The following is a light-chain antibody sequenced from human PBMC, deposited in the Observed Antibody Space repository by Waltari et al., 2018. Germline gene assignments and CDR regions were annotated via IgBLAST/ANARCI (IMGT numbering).Light chain of an antibody. CDR3: QQSFSSPWT. J-gene: IGKJ1*01. Sequence: DIQMTQSPSSLSASIGDTITVTCRASQNIWTYLNWYQQKPAKAPKLLIFGASSLPRGVPSRFSGSASGTEFTLTITNLQPDDFATYFCQQSFSSPWTFGRGTTV. CDR2: GAS. CDR1: QNIWTY. V-gene: IGKV1-39*01.